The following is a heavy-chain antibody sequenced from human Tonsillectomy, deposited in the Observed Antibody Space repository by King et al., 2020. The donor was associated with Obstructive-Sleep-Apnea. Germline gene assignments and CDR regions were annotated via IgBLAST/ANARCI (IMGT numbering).Heavy chain of an antibody. V-gene: IGHV1-69*01. J-gene: IGHJ4*02. CDR1: RGTFSSYA. Sequence: VQLVESGAEVKKPGSSVKVSCKASRGTFSSYAISWVRQAPGQGLEWMGGIIPIFGTANYAQKFQGRVTITADESTSTAYMELSSLRSEDTAVYYCARDREYYYDSSGLGDFDYWGQGTLVTVSS. D-gene: IGHD3-22*01. CDR3: ARDREYYYDSSGLGDFDY. CDR2: IIPIFGTA.